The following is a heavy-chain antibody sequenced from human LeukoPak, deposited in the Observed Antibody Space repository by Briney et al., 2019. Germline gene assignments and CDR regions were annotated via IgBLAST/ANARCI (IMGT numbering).Heavy chain of an antibody. CDR3: ARDAGTFDWSGGYFDC. D-gene: IGHD3-9*01. CDR2: IKRDGSET. CDR1: GFTFSHQW. Sequence: GGSLRLSCAPSGFTFSHQWMSWVRLAPGKGLEWVANIKRDGSETHYVDSVKGRFTISRDNAKNSLYLQMNSLRAEDTAVYYCARDAGTFDWSGGYFDCWGQGTLVTVSS. V-gene: IGHV3-7*04. J-gene: IGHJ4*02.